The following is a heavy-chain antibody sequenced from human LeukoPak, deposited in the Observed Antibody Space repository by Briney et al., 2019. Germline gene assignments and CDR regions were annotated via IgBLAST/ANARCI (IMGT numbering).Heavy chain of an antibody. CDR2: INHSGST. CDR1: GGSFSGYY. CDR3: ARGKGKWLVPYYYGMDV. Sequence: SETLSLTCAVYGGSFSGYYWSWIRQPPGKGLEWIGEINHSGSTNYNPSLKSRVTISVDTSKNQFSLKLSSVTAADTAVYYCARGKGKWLVPYYYGMDVWGQGTTVTVSS. V-gene: IGHV4-34*01. J-gene: IGHJ6*02. D-gene: IGHD6-19*01.